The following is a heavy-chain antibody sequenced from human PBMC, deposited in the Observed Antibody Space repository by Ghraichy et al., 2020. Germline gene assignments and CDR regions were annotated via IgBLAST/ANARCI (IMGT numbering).Heavy chain of an antibody. CDR1: GFTFSSYS. D-gene: IGHD3-22*01. J-gene: IGHJ4*02. Sequence: GGSLRLSCAASGFTFSSYSMNWVRQAPGKGLEWVSSISSSSSYIYYADSVKGRFTISRDNAKNSLYLQMNSLRAEDTAVYYCASRIIYDSSGYYVDYWGQGTLVTVSS. V-gene: IGHV3-21*01. CDR2: ISSSSSYI. CDR3: ASRIIYDSSGYYVDY.